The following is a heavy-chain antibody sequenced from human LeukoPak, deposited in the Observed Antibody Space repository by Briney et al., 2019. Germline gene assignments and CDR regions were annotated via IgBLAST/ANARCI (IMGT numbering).Heavy chain of an antibody. D-gene: IGHD4-17*01. V-gene: IGHV4-59*08. Sequence: PSETLSLTCTFSGGSLNGYYLGWIRQPPGKGLECIGYIHSSEGTAHNASLKSRLTISLDTSKNHSSLTLSSVTAADTAVYYCARHVYGEGMVVWGKGTTVTVSS. J-gene: IGHJ6*04. CDR2: IHSSEGT. CDR1: GGSLNGYY. CDR3: ARHVYGEGMVV.